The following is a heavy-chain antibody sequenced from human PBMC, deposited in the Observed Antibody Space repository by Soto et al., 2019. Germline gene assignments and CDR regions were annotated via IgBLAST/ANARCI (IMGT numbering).Heavy chain of an antibody. V-gene: IGHV4-31*03. CDR1: GGSISSGGYY. CDR3: ARDRFGAAAGTRDAFDI. D-gene: IGHD6-13*01. Sequence: PSETLSLTCTVSGGSISSGGYYWSWIRQHPGKGREWIGYICYSGSTYYNPSLKSRVTISVDTSKNQFSLKLSSVTAADTAVYYCARDRFGAAAGTRDAFDIWGQGTMVTVSS. J-gene: IGHJ3*02. CDR2: ICYSGST.